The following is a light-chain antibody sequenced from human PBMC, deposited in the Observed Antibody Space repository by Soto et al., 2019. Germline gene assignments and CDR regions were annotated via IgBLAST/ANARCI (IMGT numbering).Light chain of an antibody. V-gene: IGLV2-8*01. Sequence: QAVVTQPPSASGSPGQSVTISCTGTSSDVGGYNYVSWYQQHPGKAPKVMIYEVSKRPSGVPDRFSGSKSGDTASLTVSGLQAEDEGDYYCSSYAGTNSLLFGGGTKLTVL. J-gene: IGLJ3*02. CDR2: EVS. CDR3: SSYAGTNSLL. CDR1: SSDVGGYNY.